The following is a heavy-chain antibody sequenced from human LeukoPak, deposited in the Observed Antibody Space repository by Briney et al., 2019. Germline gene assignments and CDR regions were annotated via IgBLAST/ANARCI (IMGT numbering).Heavy chain of an antibody. D-gene: IGHD3-10*01. CDR3: ARGPSMVRGVSPLDY. CDR1: GGSISSGSYY. V-gene: IGHV4-61*02. J-gene: IGHJ4*02. Sequence: SQTLSLTCTVSGGSISSGSYYWSWIRQPAGKGLEWIGRIYTSGSTNYNPSLKSRVTISVDTSKNQFSLKLSSVTAADTAVYYCARGPSMVRGVSPLDYWGQGTLVTVSS. CDR2: IYTSGST.